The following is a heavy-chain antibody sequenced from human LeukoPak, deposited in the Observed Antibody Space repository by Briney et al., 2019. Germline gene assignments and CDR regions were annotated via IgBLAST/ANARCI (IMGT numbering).Heavy chain of an antibody. Sequence: PGGSLRLSCAASGFTVSSNYMSWVRQAPGKGLEWVSVIYSGGSTYYADSVKGRFTISRDNSKNTLYLQMNSLRAEDTAVYYCARGVRSYYDFWSGYYFDYWGQGTLVTVSS. D-gene: IGHD3-3*01. V-gene: IGHV3-53*01. CDR3: ARGVRSYYDFWSGYYFDY. J-gene: IGHJ4*02. CDR2: IYSGGST. CDR1: GFTVSSNY.